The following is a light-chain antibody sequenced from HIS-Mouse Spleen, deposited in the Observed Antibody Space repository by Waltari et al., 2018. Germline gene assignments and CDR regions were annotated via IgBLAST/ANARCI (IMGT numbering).Light chain of an antibody. Sequence: DIQMTQSPPTLSASVGDRVTITCRASQSISSWLAWYQQKPGKAPKLLIYKASSLESGVPPRFSGSGSGTEFTLTISSLQPDDFATYYCQQSGTFGQGTKVEIK. CDR1: QSISSW. CDR2: KAS. J-gene: IGKJ1*01. CDR3: QQSGT. V-gene: IGKV1-5*03.